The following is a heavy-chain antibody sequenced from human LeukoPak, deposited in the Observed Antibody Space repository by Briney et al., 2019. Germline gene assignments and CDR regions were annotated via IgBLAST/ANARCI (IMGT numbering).Heavy chain of an antibody. CDR2: IYYSGST. J-gene: IGHJ6*02. CDR1: GGSISSYY. Sequence: PSETLSLTCTVSGGSISSYYWSWIRQPPGKGLEWIGYIYYSGSTNYNPSLKSRVTISVDTPKNQFSLKLSSVTAADTAVYYCARFYDSSGYYDRRFYYYYGMDVWGQGTTVTVSS. CDR3: ARFYDSSGYYDRRFYYYYGMDV. D-gene: IGHD3-22*01. V-gene: IGHV4-59*08.